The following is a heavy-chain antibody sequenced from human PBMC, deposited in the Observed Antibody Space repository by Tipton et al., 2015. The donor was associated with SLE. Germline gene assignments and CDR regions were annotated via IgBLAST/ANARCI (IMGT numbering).Heavy chain of an antibody. CDR1: GGSFSGYY. Sequence: TLSLTCAVYGGSFSGYYWSWIRQPPGKGLEWIGYIYYSGSTNYNPSLKSRVTISVDTSKNQFSLKLSSVTAADTAVYYCARDADNPAXXDXGXXXXXWXXGTLVTVS. CDR3: ARDADNPAXXDXGXXXXX. CDR2: IYYSGST. D-gene: IGHD1-1*01. V-gene: IGHV4-59*01. J-gene: IGHJ4*02.